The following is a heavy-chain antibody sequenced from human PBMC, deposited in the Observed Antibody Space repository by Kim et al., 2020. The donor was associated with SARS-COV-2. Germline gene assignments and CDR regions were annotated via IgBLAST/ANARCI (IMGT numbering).Heavy chain of an antibody. J-gene: IGHJ6*01. CDR2: ISYDGSNK. CDR3: AKDLYGGSYYTAYTYYY. Sequence: GGSLRLSCAASGFTFSSYGMHWVRQAPGKGLEWVAVISYDGSNKYYADSVKGRFTISRDNSKNTLYMQMNSLRAEDTAVYYCAKDLYGGSYYTAYTYYY. CDR1: GFTFSSYG. V-gene: IGHV3-30*18. D-gene: IGHD1-26*01.